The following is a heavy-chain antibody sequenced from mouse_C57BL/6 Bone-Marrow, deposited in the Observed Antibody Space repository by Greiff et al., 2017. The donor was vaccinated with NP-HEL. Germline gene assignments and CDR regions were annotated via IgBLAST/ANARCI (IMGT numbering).Heavy chain of an antibody. V-gene: IGHV1-7*01. CDR1: GYTFTSYW. CDR3: GVITTADFDY. CDR2: INPSSGYT. D-gene: IGHD1-1*01. J-gene: IGHJ2*01. Sequence: VQLQQSGAELAKPGASVKLSCKASGYTFTSYWMHWVKQRPGQGLEWIGYINPSSGYTKYNQKFKDKATLTADKSSSTAYMQLSSLTYEDSAVYYCGVITTADFDYWGKGTTLTVSS.